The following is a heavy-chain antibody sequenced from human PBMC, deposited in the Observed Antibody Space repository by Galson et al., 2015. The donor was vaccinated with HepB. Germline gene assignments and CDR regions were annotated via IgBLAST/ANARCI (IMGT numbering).Heavy chain of an antibody. CDR1: GFTFTSSA. J-gene: IGHJ6*02. Sequence: SVTVSCKASGFTFTSSAMQWVRQARGQRLEWIGWIVVGSGNTNYAQKFQERVTITRDMSTSTAYMELSSLRSEDTAVYYCAAGDYYYYGMDVWGQGTTVTVSS. V-gene: IGHV1-58*02. CDR3: AAGDYYYYGMDV. CDR2: IVVGSGNT.